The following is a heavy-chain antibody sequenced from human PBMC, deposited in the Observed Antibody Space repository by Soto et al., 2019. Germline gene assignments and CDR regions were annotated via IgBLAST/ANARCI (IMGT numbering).Heavy chain of an antibody. Sequence: SETLSLTCAVYGGSFSNYYWSWIRQPPGKGLEWIGEINRSGSTNYNPSLKSRVTISLDTSKNQFSLRLTSVTAADTAVYYCARGRLVLEPAAQYNWFDPWGQGTLVTVSS. J-gene: IGHJ5*02. D-gene: IGHD2-2*01. CDR2: INRSGST. V-gene: IGHV4-34*01. CDR3: ARGRLVLEPAAQYNWFDP. CDR1: GGSFSNYY.